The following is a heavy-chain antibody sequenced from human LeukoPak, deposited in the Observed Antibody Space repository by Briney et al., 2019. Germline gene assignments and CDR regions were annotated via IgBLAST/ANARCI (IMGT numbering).Heavy chain of an antibody. D-gene: IGHD3-22*01. Sequence: GGSLRLSCAASGFTFSNAWMSWVRQAPGKGLEWVGRIKSKTGGGTTDYAAPVKGRFTISRDDSKNTLYLQMNSLKTEDTAVYYCTTGGGYYDRDWGQGTLVTVSS. CDR1: GFTFSNAW. V-gene: IGHV3-15*01. J-gene: IGHJ4*02. CDR3: TTGGGYYDRD. CDR2: IKSKTGGGTT.